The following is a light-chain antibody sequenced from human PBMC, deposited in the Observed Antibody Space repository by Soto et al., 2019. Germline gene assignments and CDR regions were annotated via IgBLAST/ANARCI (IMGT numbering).Light chain of an antibody. V-gene: IGKV3-20*01. CDR1: QSVSSN. CDR3: QHYGDSPWT. J-gene: IGKJ1*01. CDR2: GAS. Sequence: EIVLTQSPATLSLSPGERATLSCRASQSVSSNLAWYQQKPGQAPRLLIYGASTRAAGIPDRFSGSGSGPDFTLTISRLEPEDFAVYFCQHYGDSPWTFGQGTKVDIK.